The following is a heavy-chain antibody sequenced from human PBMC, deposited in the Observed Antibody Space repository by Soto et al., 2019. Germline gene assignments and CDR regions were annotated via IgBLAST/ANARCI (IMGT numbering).Heavy chain of an antibody. V-gene: IGHV4-39*07. CDR3: ARGAPRGIIHDFDS. Sequence: SETLSLTCTVSHGSVSGGSYFWNWIRQPPGKGLEWIGSIHQSGSPYYNPSLKSRLTISIDKSKKQFSLRLSSVTAADTAVYYCARGAPRGIIHDFDSWGQGSLVTVSS. D-gene: IGHD3-10*01. CDR2: IHQSGSP. J-gene: IGHJ4*02. CDR1: HGSVSGGSYF.